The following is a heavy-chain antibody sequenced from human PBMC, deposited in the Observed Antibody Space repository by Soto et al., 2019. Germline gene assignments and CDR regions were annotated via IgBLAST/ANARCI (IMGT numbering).Heavy chain of an antibody. CDR3: ARDHGCSGGSCTSLDYYYYGMDV. V-gene: IGHV1-18*01. Sequence: ASVKVSCKASGYTFTSYGISWVRQAPGQGLEWMGWISAYNGNTNYAQKLQGRVTMTTDTSTSTAYMELRSLRSDDTAVYYCARDHGCSGGSCTSLDYYYYGMDVWGQGTTVTVSS. CDR2: ISAYNGNT. CDR1: GYTFTSYG. D-gene: IGHD2-15*01. J-gene: IGHJ6*02.